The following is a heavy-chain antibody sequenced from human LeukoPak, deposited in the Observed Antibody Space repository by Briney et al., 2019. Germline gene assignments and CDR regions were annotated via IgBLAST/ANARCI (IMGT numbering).Heavy chain of an antibody. V-gene: IGHV4-34*01. J-gene: IGHJ5*02. CDR2: INHSGST. CDR3: ARLRSFRIALAGIKVSGFDP. D-gene: IGHD6-19*01. Sequence: SETLSLTCAVYGGSFSGYYWSWIRQPPGKGLEWIGEINHSGSTNYNPSLKSRVTISVDTSKNQFSLKLSSVTAADTAVYYCARLRSFRIALAGIKVSGFDPWGQGTLVTVSS. CDR1: GGSFSGYY.